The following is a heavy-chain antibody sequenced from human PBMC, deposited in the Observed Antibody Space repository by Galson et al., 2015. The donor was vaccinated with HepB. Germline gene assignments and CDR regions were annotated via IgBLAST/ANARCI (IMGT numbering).Heavy chain of an antibody. J-gene: IGHJ4*02. CDR3: ARDRRTVLLGATDPEY. CDR1: GYIFSRFY. CDR2: INPTGGST. D-gene: IGHD1-1*01. Sequence: SVKASCKASGYIFSRFYIHWVRQAPGQGLEWLGIINPTGGSTSFAQEFQGRVTMTSDTSTSTVHMELSSLKYEDTAVYYCARDRRTVLLGATDPEYWGKGTLVSVSS. V-gene: IGHV1-46*01.